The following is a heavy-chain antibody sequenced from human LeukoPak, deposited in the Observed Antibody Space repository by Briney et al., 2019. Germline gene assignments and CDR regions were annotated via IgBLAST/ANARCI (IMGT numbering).Heavy chain of an antibody. V-gene: IGHV4-34*12. J-gene: IGHJ6*02. Sequence: SETLSLTCAVYGGSFSGYYRSWIRQPPGKGLEWIGEIIHSGSTNYNPSLKSRVTISVDTSKNQFSLKLSSVTAADTAVYYCARAWPYGSGSYSDSYGMDVWGQGTTVTVSS. CDR3: ARAWPYGSGSYSDSYGMDV. CDR1: GGSFSGYY. D-gene: IGHD3-10*01. CDR2: IIHSGST.